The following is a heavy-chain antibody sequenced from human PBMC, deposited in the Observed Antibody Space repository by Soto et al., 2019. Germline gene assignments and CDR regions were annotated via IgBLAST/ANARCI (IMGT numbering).Heavy chain of an antibody. V-gene: IGHV3-21*01. CDR3: ARDFIVVPEGALDI. CDR1: GVTFSSYS. Sequence: GGSLRLSCAASGVTFSSYSMNWVRQAPGKGLEWVSSISSSSSYIYYADSVKGRFTISRDNAKNSLYLQMNSLRAEDTAVYYCARDFIVVPEGALDIWGQGTMVTVSS. CDR2: ISSSSSYI. D-gene: IGHD2-15*01. J-gene: IGHJ3*02.